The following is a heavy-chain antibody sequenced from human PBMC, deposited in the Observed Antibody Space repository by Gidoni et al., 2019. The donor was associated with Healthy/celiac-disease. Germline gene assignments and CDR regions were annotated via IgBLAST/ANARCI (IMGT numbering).Heavy chain of an antibody. J-gene: IGHJ4*02. V-gene: IGHV3-30*18. CDR2: ISYDGSNK. CDR1: GFTFSSYG. D-gene: IGHD3-3*01. Sequence: QVQLVESGGGVVKPGRSLRLSCAASGFTFSSYGMHWVRQAPGKGLEWVAVISYDGSNKYYADSVKGRFTISRDNSKNTLYLQMNSLRAEDTAVYYCAKDPLNFWSGKEQIGYYFDYWGQGTLVTVSS. CDR3: AKDPLNFWSGKEQIGYYFDY.